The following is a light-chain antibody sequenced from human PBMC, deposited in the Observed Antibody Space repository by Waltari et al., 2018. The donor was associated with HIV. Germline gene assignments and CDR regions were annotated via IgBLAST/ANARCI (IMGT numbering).Light chain of an antibody. CDR1: SSHIAAGYD. J-gene: IGLJ2*01. CDR3: QSYDSSLSAYVV. V-gene: IGLV1-40*01. Sequence: QSVLTQPPSVSGAPGQRVTISCTGSSSHIAAGYDVHWYQQLPGTAPKLLIYGNSNRPSGVPDRFSGSKSGTSASLAITGLQAEDEADYYCQSYDSSLSAYVVFGGGTKLTVL. CDR2: GNS.